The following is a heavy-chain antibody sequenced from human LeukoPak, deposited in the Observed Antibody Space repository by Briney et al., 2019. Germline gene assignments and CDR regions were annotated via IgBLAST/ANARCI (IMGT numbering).Heavy chain of an antibody. J-gene: IGHJ4*02. D-gene: IGHD5-24*01. Sequence: GGSLRLSCAASGFSFSSYDMHWVRHPTGKGLEWVSSVGTAGDAYYPGYMKGRFTISRENAKNSLYLQMSSLRAGDTAVYYCVRRDGYNSLDQWGQGTLVTVSS. V-gene: IGHV3-13*01. CDR1: GFSFSSYD. CDR3: VRRDGYNSLDQ. CDR2: VGTAGDA.